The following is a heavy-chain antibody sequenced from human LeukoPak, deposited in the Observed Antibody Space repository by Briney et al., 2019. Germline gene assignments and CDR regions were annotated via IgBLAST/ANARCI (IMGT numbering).Heavy chain of an antibody. CDR2: IYYSGST. CDR3: ARASSNDFWSGPNWFDP. J-gene: IGHJ5*02. Sequence: PSETLSLTCTVSGGSISSSSYYWGWIRQPPGKGLEWIGSIYYSGSTYYNPSLKSRVTISVDTSKNQFSLKLSSVTAADTAVYYCARASSNDFWSGPNWFDPWGQGTLVTVSS. CDR1: GGSISSSSYY. D-gene: IGHD3-3*01. V-gene: IGHV4-39*07.